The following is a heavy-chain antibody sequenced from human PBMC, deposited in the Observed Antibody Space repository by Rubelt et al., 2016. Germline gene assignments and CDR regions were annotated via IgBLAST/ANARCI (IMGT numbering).Heavy chain of an antibody. D-gene: IGHD7-27*01. V-gene: IGHV3-30*04. J-gene: IGHJ5*02. Sequence: SLRLSYAASGFTISSDALHWVRQAPGKGLEWVALISYDGSKTYYADFVRGRFTISRDNSENTLYLYVNSLRAEDSAVYYCARDVRNRGWFDPWGQGTLVTVSS. CDR3: ARDVRNRGWFDP. CDR1: GFTISSDA. CDR2: ISYDGSKT.